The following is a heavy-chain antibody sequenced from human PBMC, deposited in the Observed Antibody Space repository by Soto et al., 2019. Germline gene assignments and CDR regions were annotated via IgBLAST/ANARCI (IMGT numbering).Heavy chain of an antibody. CDR2: ISAYNGNT. V-gene: IGHV1-18*01. J-gene: IGHJ3*02. CDR3: ARDLDDYVWGSYPSPDAFDI. Sequence: QVQLVQSGAEVKKPGASVKVSCKASGYTFISFGISWVRQAPGQGLEWMGWISAYNGNTNYAQKLQGRVTMTTDTSTSTADMELRSLRADDTAVYYCARDLDDYVWGSYPSPDAFDIWGQGTMVTVSS. CDR1: GYTFISFG. D-gene: IGHD3-16*02.